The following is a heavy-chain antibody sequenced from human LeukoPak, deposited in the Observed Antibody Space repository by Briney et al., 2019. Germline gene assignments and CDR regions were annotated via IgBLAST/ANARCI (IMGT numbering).Heavy chain of an antibody. CDR2: IWYDGSNK. D-gene: IGHD3-22*01. CDR1: GFTLSSYG. J-gene: IGHJ4*02. V-gene: IGHV3-33*06. CDR3: AKTGNYYDSSGYCLDY. Sequence: PGRSLRLSCAASGFTLSSYGLHWVRQAPGKGLEWVAVIWYDGSNKYYADSVKGRFTISRDNSKNTLYLQMNSLRAEDTAVYYCAKTGNYYDSSGYCLDYWGQGTLVTVSS.